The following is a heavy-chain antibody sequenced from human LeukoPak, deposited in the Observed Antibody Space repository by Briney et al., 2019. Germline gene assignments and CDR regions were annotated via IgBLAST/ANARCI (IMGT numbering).Heavy chain of an antibody. J-gene: IGHJ4*02. Sequence: SGGSLRLSCAASGFTFSSYSMNWVRQAPGKGLEWVSSISSSSSYIYYADSVKGRFTISRDNAKNSLYLQMNSLRAKDTAVYYCARDPFYDYVWGSYPQFDYWGQGTLVTVSS. CDR1: GFTFSSYS. V-gene: IGHV3-21*01. CDR3: ARDPFYDYVWGSYPQFDY. D-gene: IGHD3-16*02. CDR2: ISSSSSYI.